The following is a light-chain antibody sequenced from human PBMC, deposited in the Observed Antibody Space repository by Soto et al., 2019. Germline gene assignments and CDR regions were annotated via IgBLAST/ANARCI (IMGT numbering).Light chain of an antibody. V-gene: IGLV2-14*01. Sequence: QSALTQPASVSGSPGQSVTISCTGTSDDVGPYNYVSWYQHHPGKAPRLLIYEVTNRPSGVSNRFSGSKSGNTASLTISGLQTEDEADYYCSSYRSGTTYVFGSGTKVTVL. J-gene: IGLJ1*01. CDR2: EVT. CDR3: SSYRSGTTYV. CDR1: SDDVGPYNY.